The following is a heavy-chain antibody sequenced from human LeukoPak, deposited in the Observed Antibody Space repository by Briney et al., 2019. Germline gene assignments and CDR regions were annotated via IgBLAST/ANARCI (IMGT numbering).Heavy chain of an antibody. CDR1: GYTFTRYA. J-gene: IGHJ4*02. V-gene: IGHV7-4-1*02. CDR3: ARVRSSSWSQGFDY. D-gene: IGHD6-13*01. Sequence: GASVKVSCKASGYTFTRYAMNWVRQAPGQGLEWMGWINTNTGNPTYAQGFTGRFVFSLDTSVSTAYLQISSLKAEDTAVYYCARVRSSSWSQGFDYWGQGTLVTVSS. CDR2: INTNTGNP.